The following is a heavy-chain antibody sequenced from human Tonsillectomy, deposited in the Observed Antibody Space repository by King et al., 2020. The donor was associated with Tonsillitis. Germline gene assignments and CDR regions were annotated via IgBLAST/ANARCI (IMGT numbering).Heavy chain of an antibody. D-gene: IGHD6-19*01. CDR3: ARYSSGWRNGIDV. CDR1: GYSFTSYW. J-gene: IGHJ6*02. V-gene: IGHV5-10-1*03. CDR2: IDPGDSYT. Sequence: VQLVESGAEVKKPGESLRISCKGSGYSFTSYWISWVRQLPGKGLEWMGIIDPGDSYTNYSPSLQGHVTISADRSISTSHLQWSSLEASDTAMYYCARYSSGWRNGIDVWGQGTTVSVSS.